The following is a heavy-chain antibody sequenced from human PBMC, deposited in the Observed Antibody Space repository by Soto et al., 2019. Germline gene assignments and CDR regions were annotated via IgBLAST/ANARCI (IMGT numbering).Heavy chain of an antibody. CDR3: ARSGYSYGPNPLLY. Sequence: SETLSLTCDVSGVSIDSGYWWGWVRQPPGKDLEWIGDIYYSGSSYYNPSLKSRVTISVDTSKNQFSLKLSSVPAADTAVYYCARSGYSYGPNPLLYWGQGTLVTVSS. D-gene: IGHD5-18*01. V-gene: IGHV4-31*02. CDR2: IYYSGSS. J-gene: IGHJ4*02. CDR1: GVSIDSGYW.